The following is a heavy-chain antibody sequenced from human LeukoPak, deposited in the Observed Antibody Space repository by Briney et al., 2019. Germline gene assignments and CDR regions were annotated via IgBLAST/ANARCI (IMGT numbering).Heavy chain of an antibody. CDR3: ARAGYSGYVNWFDP. CDR2: IYYSGST. CDR1: GGSISSSSYY. D-gene: IGHD5-12*01. Sequence: PSETLSLTCTVSGGSISSSSYYWGWIRQPPGKGLEWIGSIYYSGSTYYNPSLKSRVTISVDTSKNQFSLKLSSVTAADTAVYYCARAGYSGYVNWFDPWGQGTLVTVSS. J-gene: IGHJ5*02. V-gene: IGHV4-39*07.